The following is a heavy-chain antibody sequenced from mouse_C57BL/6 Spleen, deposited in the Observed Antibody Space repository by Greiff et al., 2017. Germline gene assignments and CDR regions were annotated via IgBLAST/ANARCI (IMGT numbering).Heavy chain of an antibody. J-gene: IGHJ4*01. CDR1: GYTFTSYW. Sequence: QVQLQQPGTELVKPGASVKLSCKASGYTFTSYWMHWVKQRPGQGLEWIGNINPSNGGTNYNEKFKSKATLTVDKSSSTAYMQLSSLTSEDSAVYDCARGPTTVGGREVDYYAMGYWGTGTSVTV. V-gene: IGHV1-53*01. CDR3: ARGPTTVGGREVDYYAMGY. CDR2: INPSNGGT. D-gene: IGHD1-1*01.